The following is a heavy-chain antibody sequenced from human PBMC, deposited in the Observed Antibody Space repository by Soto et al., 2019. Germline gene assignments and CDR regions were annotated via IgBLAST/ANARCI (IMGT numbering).Heavy chain of an antibody. CDR1: GLTFSDYV. D-gene: IGHD5-12*01. V-gene: IGHV3-23*01. Sequence: GSLRLCVKASGLTFSDYVMTWVRQAPGKGLEGVSAISGSGGSTYYADSVKGRFTVSRDNSKNTVYRQMNSLRAVDTARYYCAKGYGGYDLDYWGQGTLVTSSS. CDR3: AKGYGGYDLDY. J-gene: IGHJ4*02. CDR2: ISGSGGST.